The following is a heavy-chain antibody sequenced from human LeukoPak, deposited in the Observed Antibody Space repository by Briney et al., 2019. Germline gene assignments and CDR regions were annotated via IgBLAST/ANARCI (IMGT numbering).Heavy chain of an antibody. CDR3: GGGIPRLDY. Sequence: GRSLRLSCAASGFTLSTHAMHWVRQAPGKGLEWVTFISYDGGNKYADSVKGRFTISGDNFKNTLYLQMNSLRTEDTAVYYCGGGIPRLDYWGQGTLVTVSS. V-gene: IGHV3-30-3*01. J-gene: IGHJ4*02. D-gene: IGHD6-13*01. CDR2: ISYDGGNK. CDR1: GFTLSTHA.